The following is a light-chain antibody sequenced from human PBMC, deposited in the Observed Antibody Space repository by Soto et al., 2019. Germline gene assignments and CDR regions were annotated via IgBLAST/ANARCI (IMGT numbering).Light chain of an antibody. V-gene: IGKV3-11*01. CDR1: QNVANY. CDR2: ESS. CDR3: QQRSNWPLHH. J-gene: IGKJ5*01. Sequence: EIVLKHSPATLALSPCERATLSSSAGQNVANYLDWYQQKPGQAPRLLIYESSNRATGIAARFSGSGSGTDFTLTISSLEPEDFAVYYCQQRSNWPLHHFGQGTRLEI.